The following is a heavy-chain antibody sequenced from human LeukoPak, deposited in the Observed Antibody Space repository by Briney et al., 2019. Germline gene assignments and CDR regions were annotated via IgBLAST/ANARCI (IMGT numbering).Heavy chain of an antibody. D-gene: IGHD3-22*01. Sequence: SETLSPTCTVSGYSISSGYYWGWIRQPPGKGLEWIGSIYHSGSTLYNPSLKSRVTISVDTSKNQFSLKLSSVTAADTAVYYCARDVYYYDSSGYPHHYYFDHWGQGTLVTVSS. CDR2: IYHSGST. CDR3: ARDVYYYDSSGYPHHYYFDH. J-gene: IGHJ4*02. V-gene: IGHV4-38-2*02. CDR1: GYSISSGYY.